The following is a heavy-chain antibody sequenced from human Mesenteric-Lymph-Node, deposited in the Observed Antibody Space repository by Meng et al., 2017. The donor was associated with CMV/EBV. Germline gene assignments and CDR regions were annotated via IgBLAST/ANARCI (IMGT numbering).Heavy chain of an antibody. CDR1: GFTFSSYD. CDR3: ARAGLALTSYYYYGMDV. D-gene: IGHD5-12*01. Sequence: GESLKISCAASGFTFSSYDMYWVRQLTGRGLEWISLIGTAGDTYYAGSMKGRFTISRENAKNSLYLEMNSLRVEDTAVYYCARAGLALTSYYYYGMDVWGQGTTVTVSS. V-gene: IGHV3-13*01. J-gene: IGHJ6*02. CDR2: IGTAGDT.